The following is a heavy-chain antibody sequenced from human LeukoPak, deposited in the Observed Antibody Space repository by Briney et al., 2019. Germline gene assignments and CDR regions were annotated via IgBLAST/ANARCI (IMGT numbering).Heavy chain of an antibody. CDR3: ARLDRYSSGWGDY. V-gene: IGHV4-39*01. J-gene: IGHJ4*02. CDR1: GGSISSSNYC. CDR2: MYYSGST. Sequence: PSETLSLTCSVSGGSISSSNYCWGWIRQPPGKGLEWIGSMYYSGSTYYNPSLKSRVTISVDTSKNQFSLKLSSVTAADTAVYYCARLDRYSSGWGDYWGQGTLVTVSS. D-gene: IGHD6-19*01.